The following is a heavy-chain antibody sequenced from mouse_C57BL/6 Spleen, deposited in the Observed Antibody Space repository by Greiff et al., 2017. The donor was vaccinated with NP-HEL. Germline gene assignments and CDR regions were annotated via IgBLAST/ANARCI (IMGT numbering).Heavy chain of an antibody. CDR2: INPSTGGT. V-gene: IGHV1-42*01. CDR1: GYSFTGYY. Sequence: VQLKESGPELVKPGASVKISCKASGYSFTGYYMNWVKQSPEKSLEWIGEINPSTGGTTYNQKFKAKATLTVDKSSSTAYMQLKSLTSEDSAVYYCARSRYAMDYWGQGTSVTVSS. CDR3: ARSRYAMDY. J-gene: IGHJ4*01.